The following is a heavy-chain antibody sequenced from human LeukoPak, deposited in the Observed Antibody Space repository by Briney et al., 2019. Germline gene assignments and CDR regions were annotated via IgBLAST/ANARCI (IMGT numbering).Heavy chain of an antibody. V-gene: IGHV3-53*01. CDR1: GFTVSSNY. CDR2: IYSGGRT. CDR3: ARDPHYYDSSGSGDAFDI. J-gene: IGHJ3*02. Sequence: PGGSLRLSCAASGFTVSSNYMSWVRQAPGKGLEGVPVIYSGGRTYYADSVKGRFTISRDNSKNTLYLQMNSLRAEDTAVYYCARDPHYYDSSGSGDAFDIWGQGTMVTVSS. D-gene: IGHD3-22*01.